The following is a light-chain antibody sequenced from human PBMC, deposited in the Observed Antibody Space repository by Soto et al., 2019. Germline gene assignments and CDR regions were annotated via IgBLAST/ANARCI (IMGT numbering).Light chain of an antibody. CDR2: AAS. CDR1: QGISSW. Sequence: DIHMTQSPSSVSASVGDRFTITCRASQGISSWLAWYQQKQGKAPKLLIYAASSLQSGVPSRLRGSGYGTDLTLTISSMKTEDFETYYCQQANSFTITFGHGTRLEIK. CDR3: QQANSFTIT. J-gene: IGKJ5*01. V-gene: IGKV1-12*01.